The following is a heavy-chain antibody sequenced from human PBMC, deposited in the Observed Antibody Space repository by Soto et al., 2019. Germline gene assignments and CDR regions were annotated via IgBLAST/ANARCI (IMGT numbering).Heavy chain of an antibody. CDR2: INAGNGNT. V-gene: IGHV1-3*01. D-gene: IGHD6-13*01. Sequence: ASVKVSCKASGYTFTSYSMRWVRQAPGQRLEWMGWINAGNGNTKYSQKFQGRVTITRDTSASTAYMELSSLRSEDTAVYYCARELGSAYSSSWYPHYYYGMDVWGQGTTVTVSS. J-gene: IGHJ6*02. CDR3: ARELGSAYSSSWYPHYYYGMDV. CDR1: GYTFTSYS.